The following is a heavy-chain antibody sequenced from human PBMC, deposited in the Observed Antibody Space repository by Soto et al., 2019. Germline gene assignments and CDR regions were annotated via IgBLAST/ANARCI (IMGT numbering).Heavy chain of an antibody. V-gene: IGHV4-61*01. CDR1: GGSSKSGSYS. J-gene: IGHJ4*02. D-gene: IGHD6-19*01. CDR2: VYHTGRT. CDR3: Y. Sequence: PSETLSLTCTVSGGSSKSGSYSWSWIRQPPGKGLEWIGYVYHTGRTSYNPSLKSSIYLQMNSLRAEDTAVYYCARDHINGWKFDYWGRGTLVTVSS.